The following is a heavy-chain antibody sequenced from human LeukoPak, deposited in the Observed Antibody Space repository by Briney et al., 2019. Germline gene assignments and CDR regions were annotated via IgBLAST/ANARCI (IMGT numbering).Heavy chain of an antibody. J-gene: IGHJ4*02. CDR2: ISSSSSYI. V-gene: IGHV3-21*01. D-gene: IGHD3-10*01. CDR3: ARSSMVRGVIIYVFDY. CDR1: GFTVSSNY. Sequence: GGSLRLSCAASGFTVSSNYMSWVRQAPGKGLEWVSSISSSSSYIYYADSVKGRFTISRDNAKNSLYLQMNSLRAEDTAVYYCARSSMVRGVIIYVFDYWGQGTLVTVSS.